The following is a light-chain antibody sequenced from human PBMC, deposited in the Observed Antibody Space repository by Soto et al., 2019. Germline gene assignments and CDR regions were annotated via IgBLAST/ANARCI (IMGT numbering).Light chain of an antibody. CDR1: QSVSSN. CDR3: QQYKSWPLT. CDR2: GVS. J-gene: IGKJ4*01. V-gene: IGKV3-15*01. Sequence: DIVMTQSPATLSVSPGERATISCRASQSVSSNLAWYQQKLGQDPRLLIHGVSARDTGIPARFSGSGSETEFTLTISSLQSEDFAVYYCQQYKSWPLTFGGGTKVELK.